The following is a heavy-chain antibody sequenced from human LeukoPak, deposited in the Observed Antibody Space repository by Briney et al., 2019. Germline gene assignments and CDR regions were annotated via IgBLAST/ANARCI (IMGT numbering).Heavy chain of an antibody. V-gene: IGHV3-11*04. CDR2: ISSSGSTM. Sequence: GGSLRLSCAASGFTFSDYYMSWIRQAPGKGLEWVSYISSSGSTMYYADSVKGRFTISRDNAKNSLYLQMNSLRAEDTAVYYCARDLLPGDYGDYHGYWGQGTLVTVSS. CDR1: GFTFSDYY. D-gene: IGHD4-17*01. J-gene: IGHJ4*02. CDR3: ARDLLPGDYGDYHGY.